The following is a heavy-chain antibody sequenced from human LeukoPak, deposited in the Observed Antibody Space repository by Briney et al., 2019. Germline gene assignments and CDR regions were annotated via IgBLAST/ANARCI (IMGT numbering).Heavy chain of an antibody. CDR1: GYTLTELS. D-gene: IGHD3-9*01. CDR3: ATPHVLRYFDWLLHY. Sequence: GSVKVSCEVSGYTLTELSMHWVRQAPGKGLEWMGGLDPEDGETIYAQKFQGRVTMTEDTSTDTAYMELSSLRSEDTAVYYCATPHVLRYFDWLLHYWGQGTLVTVSS. V-gene: IGHV1-24*01. J-gene: IGHJ4*02. CDR2: LDPEDGET.